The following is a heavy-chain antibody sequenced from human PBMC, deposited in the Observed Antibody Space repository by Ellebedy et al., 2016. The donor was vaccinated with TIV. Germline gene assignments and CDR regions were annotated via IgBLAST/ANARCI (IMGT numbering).Heavy chain of an antibody. V-gene: IGHV3-23*01. Sequence: GGSLRLSCAASGFTFSSFAMHWVRQAPGKGLEWLSVISGGGDRTYHAASVKGRLTITRDNSKNTLYLQVDRVTAEDTAVYYCAKGTSSGFNYDRVGCEYWGQGTLVTVSS. CDR1: GFTFSSFA. D-gene: IGHD3-22*01. CDR2: ISGGGDRT. CDR3: AKGTSSGFNYDRVGCEY. J-gene: IGHJ4*02.